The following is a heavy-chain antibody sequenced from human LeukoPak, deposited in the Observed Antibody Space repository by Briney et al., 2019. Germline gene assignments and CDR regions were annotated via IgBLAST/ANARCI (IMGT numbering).Heavy chain of an antibody. CDR2: IYYSGST. J-gene: IGHJ4*02. Sequence: SETLSLTCTVSGGSISSYYWSWIRQPPGKGLEWIGYIYYSGSTNYNPSLKSRVTISVDTSKNQFSLKLSSVTAADTAVYYCARFVGGFSWNFDYWGQGTLVTVSS. D-gene: IGHD3-10*01. CDR1: GGSISSYY. CDR3: ARFVGGFSWNFDY. V-gene: IGHV4-59*08.